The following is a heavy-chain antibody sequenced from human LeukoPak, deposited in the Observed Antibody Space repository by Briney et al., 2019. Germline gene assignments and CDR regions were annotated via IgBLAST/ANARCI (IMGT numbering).Heavy chain of an antibody. D-gene: IGHD3-22*01. V-gene: IGHV1-8*01. CDR2: MNPNSGNT. J-gene: IGHJ4*02. Sequence: ASVKVSCKASGYTFTSYDINWVRQATGQGLEWMGWMNPNSGNTGYAQKFQGRVTMTRNTSISTAYMELSSLRSEDTAVYYCARGLDYYDSSGYYYGLDYWGQGTLVTVSS. CDR1: GYTFTSYD. CDR3: ARGLDYYDSSGYYYGLDY.